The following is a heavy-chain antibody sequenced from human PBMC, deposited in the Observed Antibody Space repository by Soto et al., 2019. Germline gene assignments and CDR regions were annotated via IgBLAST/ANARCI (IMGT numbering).Heavy chain of an antibody. J-gene: IGHJ6*02. CDR2: ISAYNGNT. D-gene: IGHD2-2*01. CDR1: GYTFTSYG. Sequence: QVQLVQSGAEVKKPGASVKVSCKASGYTFTSYGIIWVRQAPGQGLEWMGWISAYNGNTNYAQKLQGRDTMTTDTSTSTAYMEQRSLRSDDTAVYYCARESYPIVVVPAAHSGMDVWGQGTTVTVSS. V-gene: IGHV1-18*01. CDR3: ARESYPIVVVPAAHSGMDV.